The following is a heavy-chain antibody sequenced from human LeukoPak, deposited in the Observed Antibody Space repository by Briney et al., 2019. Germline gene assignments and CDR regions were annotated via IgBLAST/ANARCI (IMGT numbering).Heavy chain of an antibody. V-gene: IGHV4-39*02. CDR3: ARDGWFAESRYIDL. D-gene: IGHD3-10*01. CDR1: GGSISSTTYY. J-gene: IGHJ2*01. CDR2: IYKTGST. Sequence: PSETLSLTCTVSGGSISSTTYYWAWIRQPPGKGLEWIGSIYKTGSTNYSPSLKSRVFISVDTSNNQFSLNLSSVTAADTAVYYCARDGWFAESRYIDLWGRGTLVTVSS.